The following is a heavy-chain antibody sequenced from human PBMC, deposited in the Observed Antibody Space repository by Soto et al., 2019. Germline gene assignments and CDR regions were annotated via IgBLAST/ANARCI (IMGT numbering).Heavy chain of an antibody. D-gene: IGHD2-2*02. V-gene: IGHV4-39*01. CDR2: IYYSGST. J-gene: IGHJ4*02. Sequence: PSETLSLTCTVSGGSISSSSYYWGWIRQPPGKGLEWIGSIYYSGSTYYNPSLKSRVTISVDTSKNQFSLKLSSVTAADTAVYYCARHRLLGIVVVPAAIPYFDFWGQGTLVTVSS. CDR1: GGSISSSSYY. CDR3: ARHRLLGIVVVPAAIPYFDF.